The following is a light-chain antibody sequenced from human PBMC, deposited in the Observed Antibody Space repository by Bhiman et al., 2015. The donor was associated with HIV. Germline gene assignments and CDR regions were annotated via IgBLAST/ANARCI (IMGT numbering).Light chain of an antibody. CDR2: DVT. CDR3: SSYTTSSTYV. V-gene: IGLV2-14*03. CDR1: SSDVGAYNY. Sequence: QSALTQPASVSGSPGQSIAISCTGTSSDVGAYNYVSWYQQHPGKAPKLVIYDVTNRPSGVSDRFSGSKSGNTASLTISGLQAEDEADCYCSSYTTSSTYVFGTGTKVTVL. J-gene: IGLJ1*01.